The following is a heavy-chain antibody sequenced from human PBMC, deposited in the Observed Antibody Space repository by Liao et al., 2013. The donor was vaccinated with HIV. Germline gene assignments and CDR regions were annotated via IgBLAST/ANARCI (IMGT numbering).Heavy chain of an antibody. CDR1: GGSFSVYY. CDR3: ARGGARFRAYKY. Sequence: QVQLQQWGAGLLKPSETLSLTCAVYGGSFSVYYWSWIRQPPGKGLEWIGEINHSGSTKYNPSLKSRVTLSVDTSKNQLSLKLSSVTAADTAVYYCARGGARFRAYKYWGQGTLVTVSS. J-gene: IGHJ4*02. CDR2: INHSGST. D-gene: IGHD3-10*01. V-gene: IGHV4-34*01.